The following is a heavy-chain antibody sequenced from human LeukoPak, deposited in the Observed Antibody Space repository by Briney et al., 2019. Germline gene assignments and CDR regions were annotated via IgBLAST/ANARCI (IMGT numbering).Heavy chain of an antibody. CDR2: IYHSGST. CDR3: ARERTGYSSSWYLGRNNWFDP. J-gene: IGHJ5*02. D-gene: IGHD6-13*01. Sequence: PSQTLSLTCAVSDGSISSGGYSWSWIRQPPGKGLEWIGYIYHSGSTYYNPSLKSRVTISVDRSKNQFSLKLSSVTAADTAVYYCARERTGYSSSWYLGRNNWFDPWGQGTLVTVSS. CDR1: DGSISSGGYS. V-gene: IGHV4-30-2*01.